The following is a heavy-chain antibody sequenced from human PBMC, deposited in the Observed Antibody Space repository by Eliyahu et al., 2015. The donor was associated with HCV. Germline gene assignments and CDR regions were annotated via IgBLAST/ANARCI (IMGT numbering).Heavy chain of an antibody. V-gene: IGHV4-59*01. CDR2: MYHSGSX. Sequence: QVRLQESGPGLVKPSETLSLTCTVXGGSISTYXXGWIRQPPGKGLEWXGXMYHSGSXNYNPSLNXRATISLDTSKNQFSLKLSSVTAADTAVYYCASGGGGIAVAGTGGWFDPWGQGTLVTVSS. D-gene: IGHD6-19*01. CDR1: GGSISTYX. J-gene: IGHJ5*02. CDR3: ASGGGGIAVAGTGGWFDP.